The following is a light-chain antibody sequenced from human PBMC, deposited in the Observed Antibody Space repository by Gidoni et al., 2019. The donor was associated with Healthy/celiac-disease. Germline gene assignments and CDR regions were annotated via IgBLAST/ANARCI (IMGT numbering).Light chain of an antibody. J-gene: IGKJ4*01. V-gene: IGKV3-20*01. Sequence: EIVLTQSPGTLSLSPGERATLSCRASQSISSSYLAWYQQKPGQAPRLLIYAASSGATGIPDRFSGSRSGTDFTLTISGLEPEDFAVYYCQQYGSSPPTTFGGGTKVEIK. CDR2: AAS. CDR1: QSISSSY. CDR3: QQYGSSPPTT.